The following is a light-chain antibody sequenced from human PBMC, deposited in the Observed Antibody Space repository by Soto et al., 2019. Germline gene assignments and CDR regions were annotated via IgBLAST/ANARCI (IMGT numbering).Light chain of an antibody. V-gene: IGKV1-27*01. CDR3: QKYNTAPLT. CDR2: AAS. Sequence: DIQMTQSPSSLSASVVDRLTISCRSSHCISIHVAWYQQKPGKVPKLMIYAASTLQSGVPSRFSGSRSGTDFTLTISSLQPEDVATYYCQKYNTAPLTFGGGTKVDI. CDR1: HCISIH. J-gene: IGKJ4*01.